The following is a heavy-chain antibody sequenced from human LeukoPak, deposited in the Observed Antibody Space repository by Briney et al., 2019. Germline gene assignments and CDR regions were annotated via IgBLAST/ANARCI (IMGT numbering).Heavy chain of an antibody. J-gene: IGHJ4*02. CDR1: GGSISSYH. D-gene: IGHD6-6*01. CDR2: IYYSRST. V-gene: IGHV4-59*13. Sequence: PSETLSLTCTVSGGSISSYHWSWIRQPPGKGLEWIGYIYYSRSTNYNPSLKSRDTISVDTSKNQFSLKLSSVAAADTAVYYCARGRGIAAHVYWGEGTLVTVSS. CDR3: ARGRGIAAHVY.